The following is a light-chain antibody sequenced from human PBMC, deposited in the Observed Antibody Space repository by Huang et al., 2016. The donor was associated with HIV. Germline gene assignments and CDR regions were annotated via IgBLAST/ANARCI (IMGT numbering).Light chain of an antibody. V-gene: IGKV3-11*01. Sequence: EIVLTQSPATLSLSPGERATLSCRASQSVSSYLAWYQQKPGQAPRLLIYEASNRATGIPARFSGSGSGTDFTLTISSLEPEDFAVYYCQQRNNWPPLWTFGQGTKVEIK. CDR2: EAS. CDR1: QSVSSY. J-gene: IGKJ1*01. CDR3: QQRNNWPPLWT.